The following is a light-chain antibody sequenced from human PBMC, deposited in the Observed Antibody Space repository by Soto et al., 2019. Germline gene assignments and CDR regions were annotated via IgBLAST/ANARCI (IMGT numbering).Light chain of an antibody. CDR2: GAF. J-gene: IGKJ2*01. CDR1: QSVASN. Sequence: EIVLMQSPATLSVSPGERATLSCRTSQSVASNFAWYQQKPGQAPRLLVYGAFIRAPGFPVRFRGSGSGSEFTLTISSLQSEDGATYYCQQYDKWPYTFGQGTKVDIK. CDR3: QQYDKWPYT. V-gene: IGKV3-15*01.